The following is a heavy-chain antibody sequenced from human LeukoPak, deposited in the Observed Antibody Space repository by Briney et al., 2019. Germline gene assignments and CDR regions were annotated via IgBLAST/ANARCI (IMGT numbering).Heavy chain of an antibody. CDR3: ARHAAIYYGSRKFDP. V-gene: IGHV4-59*08. D-gene: IGHD3-10*01. CDR1: GGSISSYY. CDR2: IYYSGST. J-gene: IGHJ5*02. Sequence: SETLSLTCTVSGGSISSYYWSWIRQPPGKGLEWIGYIYYSGSTNYNPSLKSRVTISVDTSKNQFSLKLSSVTAADTAVYYCARHAAIYYGSRKFDPWGQGTLVTVSS.